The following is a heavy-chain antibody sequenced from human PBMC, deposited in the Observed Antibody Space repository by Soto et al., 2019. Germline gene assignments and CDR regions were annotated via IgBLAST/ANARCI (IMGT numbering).Heavy chain of an antibody. CDR3: AASSSVAAAGYFRF. J-gene: IGHJ4*02. Sequence: QVQLVQSGAEVKEPGSSVKVSCKATGDLFNNYAFTWVRQAPGQGLEWMGRITPLFRTTTYAQKFQGRVTMGAHELATIVYLEVSNSESEETAMYYCAASSSVAAAGYFRFWGQGTLVTVAP. V-gene: IGHV1-69*01. CDR1: GDLFNNYA. CDR2: ITPLFRTT. D-gene: IGHD6-13*01.